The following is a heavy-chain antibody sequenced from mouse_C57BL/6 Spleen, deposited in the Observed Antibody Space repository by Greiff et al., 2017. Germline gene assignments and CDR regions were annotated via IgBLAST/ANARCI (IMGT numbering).Heavy chain of an antibody. J-gene: IGHJ3*01. V-gene: IGHV5-17*01. D-gene: IGHD1-1*01. CDR3: ARLGDYGSPFAY. Sequence: VMLVESGGGLVKPGGSLKLSCAASGFTFSDYGMHWVRQAPEKGLEWVAYISSGSSTIYYADTVKGRFTISRDNAKNTLFLQMTSLRSEDTAMYYCARLGDYGSPFAYWGQGTLVTVSA. CDR2: ISSGSSTI. CDR1: GFTFSDYG.